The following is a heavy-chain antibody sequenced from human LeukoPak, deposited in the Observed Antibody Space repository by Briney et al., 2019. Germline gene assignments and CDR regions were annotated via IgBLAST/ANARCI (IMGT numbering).Heavy chain of an antibody. J-gene: IGHJ4*02. CDR1: GYTFTTYG. V-gene: IGHV1-18*01. CDR3: AREYCSSTSCYGVDY. Sequence: ASVKVSCKASGYTFTTYGISWVRQAPGQGLEWMGWISAYNGNRNYAQKLQVRVTMTTDTSTSTAYMELRSLRSDDTAVYYCAREYCSSTSCYGVDYWGQGTLVTVSS. D-gene: IGHD2-2*01. CDR2: ISAYNGNR.